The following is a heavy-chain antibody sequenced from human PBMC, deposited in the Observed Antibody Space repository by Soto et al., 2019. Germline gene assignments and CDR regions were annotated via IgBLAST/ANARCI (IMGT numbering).Heavy chain of an antibody. D-gene: IGHD6-19*01. J-gene: IGHJ4*02. CDR1: GYPFPNYG. Sequence: QVQLVQSGPEVKKPGASVKVSCKASGYPFPNYGLSWVRQAPGQGLEWMGWISVSSGNREYTQTYQDRLIMTTDTSTRTAYMALRRLTSDDTAVYYWARGWGHTSGDLDYWGQGTLVIVSS. V-gene: IGHV1-18*04. CDR3: ARGWGHTSGDLDY. CDR2: ISVSSGNR.